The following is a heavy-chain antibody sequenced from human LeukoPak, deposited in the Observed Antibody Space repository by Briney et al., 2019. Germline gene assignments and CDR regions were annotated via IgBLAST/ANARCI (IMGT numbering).Heavy chain of an antibody. J-gene: IGHJ4*02. D-gene: IGHD3-3*01. V-gene: IGHV1-46*02. Sequence: ASVKVSCKASGYTFNSSYMHWVRQAPGQGLEWMGIINPSDDSTRYAQKFQGRVTMTKDTSTNTVYMHLSSLSSDDTAVYYCARDPPTIFGVVTLYYFDYWGQGTLVTVSS. CDR2: INPSDDST. CDR3: ARDPPTIFGVVTLYYFDY. CDR1: GYTFNSSY.